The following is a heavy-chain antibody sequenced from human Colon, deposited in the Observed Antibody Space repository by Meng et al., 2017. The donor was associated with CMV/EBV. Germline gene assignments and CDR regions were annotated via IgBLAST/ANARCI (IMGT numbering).Heavy chain of an antibody. D-gene: IGHD1-14*01. V-gene: IGHV4-39*07. CDR2: IYHTGNT. CDR1: GGSITTNDDY. Sequence: SETLSLTCTVSGGSITTNDDYWVWIRQPPGKGLEWIGSIYHTGNTYYTPSLKSRVSISVDTSKNHFSLHLKSVTAADTAIYYCARDLLIPVRRGCFDTWGQGTLVTVSS. CDR3: ARDLLIPVRRGCFDT. J-gene: IGHJ5*02.